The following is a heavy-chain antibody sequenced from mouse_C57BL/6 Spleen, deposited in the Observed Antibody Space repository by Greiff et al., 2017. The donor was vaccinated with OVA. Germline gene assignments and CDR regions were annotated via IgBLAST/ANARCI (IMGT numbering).Heavy chain of an antibody. CDR1: GFSLTSYG. D-gene: IGHD2-3*01. V-gene: IGHV2-2*01. Sequence: QVQLKESGPGLVQPSQSLSITCTVSGFSLTSYGVHWVRQSPGKGLEWLGVIWRGGSTDYNAAFISRLSISKDNSKSQVFFKMNSLQADDTAIYYCARNDGYFVGAMDYWGQGTSVTVSS. CDR2: IWRGGST. CDR3: ARNDGYFVGAMDY. J-gene: IGHJ4*01.